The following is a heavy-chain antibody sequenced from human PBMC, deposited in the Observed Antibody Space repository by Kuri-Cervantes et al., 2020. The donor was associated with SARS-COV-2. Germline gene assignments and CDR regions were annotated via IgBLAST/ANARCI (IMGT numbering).Heavy chain of an antibody. J-gene: IGHJ4*02. Sequence: GESLKISCAASGFTFSSYGMHWVRQAPGKGLEWVAFIRYDGSNKYYADSVKGRFTISRDNSKNTLYLQMNSLRAEDTAVYYCAEDLPGSSAADVYWGQGTLVTVSS. CDR2: IRYDGSNK. CDR1: GFTFSSYG. D-gene: IGHD6-13*01. CDR3: AEDLPGSSAADVY. V-gene: IGHV3-30*02.